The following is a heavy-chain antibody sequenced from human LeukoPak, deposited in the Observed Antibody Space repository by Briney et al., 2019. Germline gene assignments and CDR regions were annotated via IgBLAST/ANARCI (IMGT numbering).Heavy chain of an antibody. Sequence: SETLSLTCTVSGGSIGIYYWSWIRQPPGKGLEWVGYVYHTGTTSYNPSLKSRVTISVDTSKNHFSLKLSSVTAADTAVYYCARRVHYYDTSGYSYYFDYWGQGTLVTVSS. V-gene: IGHV4-59*08. CDR1: GGSIGIYY. D-gene: IGHD3-22*01. CDR2: VYHTGTT. J-gene: IGHJ4*02. CDR3: ARRVHYYDTSGYSYYFDY.